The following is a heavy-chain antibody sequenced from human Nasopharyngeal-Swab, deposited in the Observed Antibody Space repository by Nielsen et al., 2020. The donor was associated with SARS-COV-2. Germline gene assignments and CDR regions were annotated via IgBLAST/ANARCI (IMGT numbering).Heavy chain of an antibody. CDR2: ISGSGGST. D-gene: IGHD1-26*01. CDR1: GFTFSSYA. CDR3: AKDNTGTYPGGAFDI. V-gene: IGHV3-23*01. J-gene: IGHJ3*02. Sequence: GESLKISCAASGFTFSSYAMSWVRQAPGEGLQWVSAISGSGGSTYYADSVKGRFTISRDNSKNTLYLQMNSLGAEDTAVYYCAKDNTGTYPGGAFDIWGQGTMVTVSS.